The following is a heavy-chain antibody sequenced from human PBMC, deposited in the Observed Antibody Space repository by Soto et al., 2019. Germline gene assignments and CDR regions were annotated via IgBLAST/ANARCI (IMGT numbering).Heavy chain of an antibody. D-gene: IGHD2-8*01. CDR3: ARGYCTNGVCYSSPKYYYYYMDV. V-gene: IGHV3-13*01. J-gene: IGHJ6*03. CDR2: IGTAGDT. CDR1: GFTFSSYD. Sequence: GSLRLSCAASGFTFSSYDMHWVRQATGKGLGWVSAIGTAGDTYYPGSVKGRFTISRENAKNSLYLQMNSLRAGDTAVYYCARGYCTNGVCYSSPKYYYYYMDVWGKGTTVTVSS.